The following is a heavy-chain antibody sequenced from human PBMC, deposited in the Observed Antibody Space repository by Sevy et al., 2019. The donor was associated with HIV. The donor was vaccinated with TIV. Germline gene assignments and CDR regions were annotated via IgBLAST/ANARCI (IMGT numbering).Heavy chain of an antibody. CDR3: ARGGPGPYSSGLLFDY. V-gene: IGHV3-30-3*01. CDR1: GFTFSSYA. CDR2: ISYDGSNK. D-gene: IGHD6-19*01. Sequence: GGSLRLSCAASGFTFSSYAMHWVRQAPGKGREWVAVISYDGSNKYYADSVKGRFTNSRDNSKNTLYLQMNSLRAEDTAVYYCARGGPGPYSSGLLFDYWGQGTLVPVSS. J-gene: IGHJ4*02.